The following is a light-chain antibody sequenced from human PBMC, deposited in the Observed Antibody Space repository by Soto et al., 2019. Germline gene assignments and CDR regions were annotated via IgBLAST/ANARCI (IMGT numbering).Light chain of an antibody. CDR1: SSNIGSNY. CDR3: AAWDDSLSDVV. CDR2: NNN. V-gene: IGLV1-47*01. Sequence: QSVLTQPPSASGTPGQRVTISCSGSSSNIGSNYVYWYQQLPGTAPKLLIYNNNQWPSGVPDRISGSKSGTSASLAISGLRSEDEADYYCAAWDDSLSDVVFGGGTKLTVL. J-gene: IGLJ2*01.